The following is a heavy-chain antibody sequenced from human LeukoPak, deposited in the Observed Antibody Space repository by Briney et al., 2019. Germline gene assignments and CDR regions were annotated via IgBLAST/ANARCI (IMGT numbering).Heavy chain of an antibody. Sequence: PSETLSLTCTVSGGSISSSSYYWTWIRQPPGKGLEWIGSIHYSGSTYYNPSLQSRVTISIDTSKNQFSLKLRFVTAADTAVYYCARLPRGRHYDSSGYYPYYYYYYMDVWGKGTTVTISS. CDR1: GGSISSSSYY. J-gene: IGHJ6*03. CDR2: IHYSGST. D-gene: IGHD3-22*01. V-gene: IGHV4-39*07. CDR3: ARLPRGRHYDSSGYYPYYYYYYMDV.